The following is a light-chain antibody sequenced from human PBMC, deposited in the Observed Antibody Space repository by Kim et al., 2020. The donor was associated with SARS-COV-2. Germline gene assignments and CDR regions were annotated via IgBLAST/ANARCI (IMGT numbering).Light chain of an antibody. CDR3: TSYTRSDTWV. J-gene: IGLJ3*02. CDR2: DGS. V-gene: IGLV2-14*03. Sequence: SNPISCTGTSSYVGGYSLVSGYEQHPGKAPKFMIYDGSKRPSGVTNRFSGSKSGSTAALTISGLQAEDEADYHCTSYTRSDTWVFGGGTQLTVL. CDR1: SSYVGGYSL.